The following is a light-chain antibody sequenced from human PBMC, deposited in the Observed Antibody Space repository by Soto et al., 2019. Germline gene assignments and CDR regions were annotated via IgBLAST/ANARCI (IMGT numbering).Light chain of an antibody. J-gene: IGKJ1*01. CDR3: QQYHKAGST. Sequence: IVMTQSPATLSVSPGGRASLSCRASQSVSNNLAWYQQKPGQAPRLLIYGASTRAAGIPGRFSGSGSGTEFTLIISSLHSDDFAVYYCQQYHKAGSTFGQGTKVEI. CDR2: GAS. CDR1: QSVSNN. V-gene: IGKV3-15*01.